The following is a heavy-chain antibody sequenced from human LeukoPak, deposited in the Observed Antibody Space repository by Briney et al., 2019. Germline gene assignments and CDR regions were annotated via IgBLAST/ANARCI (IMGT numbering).Heavy chain of an antibody. CDR3: ARVAMYYDFWSGYHAEYFQH. Sequence: PSETLSLTCTVSGGSISSYYWSWIRQPPGKGLEWIGYIYYSGSTSYNPSLKSRVTISVDTSKNQFSLKLSSVTAADTAVYYCARVAMYYDFWSGYHAEYFQHWGQGTLVTVSS. J-gene: IGHJ1*01. D-gene: IGHD3-3*01. CDR2: IYYSGST. V-gene: IGHV4-59*01. CDR1: GGSISSYY.